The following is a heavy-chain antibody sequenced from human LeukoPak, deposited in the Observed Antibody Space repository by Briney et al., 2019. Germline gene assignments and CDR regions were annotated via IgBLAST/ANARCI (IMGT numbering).Heavy chain of an antibody. CDR3: ARINSSGWYFDY. CDR2: INPNSGGT. Sequence: ASVKVSCKASGYTFTGYYMHWVRQAPGQGLEWMGWINPNSGGTNYAQKFQGRVTMTRDTSISTAYMELSRLRSDDTAVYYCARINSSGWYFDYWGQGTLVTVSS. D-gene: IGHD6-19*01. V-gene: IGHV1-2*02. J-gene: IGHJ4*02. CDR1: GYTFTGYY.